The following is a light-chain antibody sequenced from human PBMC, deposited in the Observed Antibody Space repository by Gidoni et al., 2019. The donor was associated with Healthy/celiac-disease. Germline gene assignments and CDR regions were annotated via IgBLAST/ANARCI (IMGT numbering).Light chain of an antibody. J-gene: IGKJ1*01. Sequence: DIKMTQTPSSLSASVADRVTITGRASQSISSYLNWYQQKPGKAPKRLIYAASSLQSGVPSRFSGSGSGTDFTLTISSLQPEDVATYYCQQSYSTPTFGQGTKVEIK. CDR2: AAS. CDR1: QSISSY. CDR3: QQSYSTPT. V-gene: IGKV1-39*01.